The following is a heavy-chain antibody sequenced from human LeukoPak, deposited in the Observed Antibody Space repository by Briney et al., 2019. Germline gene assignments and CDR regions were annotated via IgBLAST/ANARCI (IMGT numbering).Heavy chain of an antibody. CDR1: GFTFSSYS. D-gene: IGHD3-9*01. CDR3: ARGLRYFDWSGRFDY. V-gene: IGHV3-21*01. J-gene: IGHJ4*02. CDR2: ISSSSSYV. Sequence: KSGGSLRLSCAASGFTFSSYSMNWVCQAPGKGLEWVSSISSSSSYVYYADSVKGRFTISRDNAKNSLYLQMNSLRAEDTAVYYCARGLRYFDWSGRFDYWGQGTLVTVSS.